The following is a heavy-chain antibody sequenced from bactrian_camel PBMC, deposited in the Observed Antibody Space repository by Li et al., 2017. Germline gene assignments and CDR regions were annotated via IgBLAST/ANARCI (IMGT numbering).Heavy chain of an antibody. J-gene: IGHJ4*01. CDR1: VSSANDYC. CDR3: AADRDVDVPPSLAQYDYIN. CDR2: RHTVETGRT. Sequence: HVQLVESGGGSVQAGGSLRLSCAVSVSSANDYCLGWFRQIPGKEREGLAARHTVETGRTFYAAAVEGRFTISQDNAERTVYLQMSDLKPEDSAMYYCAADRDVDVPPSLAQYDYINWGQETQVTVS. D-gene: IGHD2*01. V-gene: IGHV3S1*01.